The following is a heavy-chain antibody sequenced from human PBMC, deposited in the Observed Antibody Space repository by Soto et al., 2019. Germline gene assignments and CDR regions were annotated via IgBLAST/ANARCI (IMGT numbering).Heavy chain of an antibody. CDR3: ARTKCSGGSCYSWSLDY. CDR2: RYYSEST. CDR1: GGSITTGGYY. V-gene: IGHV4-31*03. Sequence: PSETLSLTCTVSGGSITTGGYYWSWIRQLPGKGLEWIGHRYYSESTYYNPSLKSRVSISLDTSKNQFSLKLSFVTAADTAMYSCARTKCSGGSCYSWSLDYWSQGTPVTVSS. J-gene: IGHJ4*02. D-gene: IGHD2-15*01.